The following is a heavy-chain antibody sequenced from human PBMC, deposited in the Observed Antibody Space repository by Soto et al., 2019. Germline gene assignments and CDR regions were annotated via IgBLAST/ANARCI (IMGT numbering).Heavy chain of an antibody. CDR3: ARDRARTPGYFDY. Sequence: SETLSLTCTVSGGSISSYYWSWIRQPPGKGLEWIGYIYYSGSTNYNPSLKSRVTISVDTSKNQFSLKLSSVTAADTAVYYCARDRARTPGYFDYWGQGTLVTVSS. V-gene: IGHV4-59*01. CDR1: GGSISSYY. CDR2: IYYSGST. J-gene: IGHJ4*02.